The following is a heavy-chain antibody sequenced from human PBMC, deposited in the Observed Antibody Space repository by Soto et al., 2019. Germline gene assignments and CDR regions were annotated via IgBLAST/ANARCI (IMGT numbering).Heavy chain of an antibody. Sequence: SETLSLTCTVSGGSINNYYWSWIRQPPGKGLEWIGYIYYSGSTNYNPSLKSRVTISVDTSKNQFSLKLSSVTAADTAVYYCARHANQDSSSSYVDYWGQGTLVTVSS. D-gene: IGHD6-6*01. J-gene: IGHJ4*02. V-gene: IGHV4-59*08. CDR2: IYYSGST. CDR3: ARHANQDSSSSYVDY. CDR1: GGSINNYY.